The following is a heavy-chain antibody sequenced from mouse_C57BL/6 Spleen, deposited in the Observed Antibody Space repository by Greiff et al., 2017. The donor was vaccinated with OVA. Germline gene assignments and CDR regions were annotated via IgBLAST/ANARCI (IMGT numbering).Heavy chain of an antibody. Sequence: VKLMESGPELVKPGASVKISCKASGYAFSSSWMNWVKQRPGKGLEWIGRIYPGDGDTNYNGKFKGKATLTADKSSSTAYMQLSSLTSEDSVVYFCARSDSSGYVGFAYWGQGTLVTVSA. D-gene: IGHD3-2*02. CDR3: ARSDSSGYVGFAY. CDR1: GYAFSSSW. V-gene: IGHV1-82*01. J-gene: IGHJ3*01. CDR2: IYPGDGDT.